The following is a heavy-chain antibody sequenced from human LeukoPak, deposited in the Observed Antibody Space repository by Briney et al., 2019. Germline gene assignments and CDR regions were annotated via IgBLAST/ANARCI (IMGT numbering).Heavy chain of an antibody. J-gene: IGHJ5*02. V-gene: IGHV4-59*01. Sequence: SETLSLTCTVSGGSISSYYWSWIRQPPGKGLEWIGYIYYSGSTNYNPSLKSRVTISVDTSKNQFSLKLSSVTAADTAVYYCARGCSSTSCYTGRGAGNWFDPWGQGTLVTVSS. CDR1: GGSISSYY. CDR2: IYYSGST. D-gene: IGHD2-2*02. CDR3: ARGCSSTSCYTGRGAGNWFDP.